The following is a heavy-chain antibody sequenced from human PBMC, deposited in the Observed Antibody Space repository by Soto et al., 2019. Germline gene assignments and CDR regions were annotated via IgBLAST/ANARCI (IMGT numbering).Heavy chain of an antibody. V-gene: IGHV3-23*01. CDR1: GFTFSSYA. D-gene: IGHD3-3*01. Sequence: QPGGSLRLSCAAPGFTFSSYAMSWVRQAPGKGLEWVSAISGSGGSTYYADSVKGRFTISRDNSKNTLYLQMNSLRAEDTAVYYCAKEGPYDFWSGSEDYYGMDVWGQGTTVTVSS. J-gene: IGHJ6*02. CDR2: ISGSGGST. CDR3: AKEGPYDFWSGSEDYYGMDV.